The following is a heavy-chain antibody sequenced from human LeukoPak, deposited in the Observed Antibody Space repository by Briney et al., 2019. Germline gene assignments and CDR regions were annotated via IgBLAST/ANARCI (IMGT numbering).Heavy chain of an antibody. V-gene: IGHV4-34*01. CDR2: INHSGST. CDR1: GGSFSGYY. J-gene: IGHJ5*02. CDR3: ARGWRIQLWLKFSWFDP. D-gene: IGHD5-18*01. Sequence: NPSETLSLTCAVYGGSFSGYYWSWIRQPPGKGLEWIGEINHSGSTNYNPSLKSRVTISVDTSKNQLSLKLSSVTAADTAVYYCARGWRIQLWLKFSWFDPWGQGTLVTVSS.